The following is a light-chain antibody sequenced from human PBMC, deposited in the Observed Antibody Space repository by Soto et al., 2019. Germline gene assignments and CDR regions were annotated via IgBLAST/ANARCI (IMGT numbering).Light chain of an antibody. V-gene: IGKV3-11*01. J-gene: IGKJ5*01. CDR2: DAS. CDR1: QSVGTY. CDR3: QQRRDSIT. Sequence: EIVLTQSPVTLSLSPGERATLSCRASQSVGTYLCWLQQKPGQAPRLLIYDASKRATGVPGRFSGSGSGTDFILTISSLEPEDFAIYYCQQRRDSITFGQGTRLEI.